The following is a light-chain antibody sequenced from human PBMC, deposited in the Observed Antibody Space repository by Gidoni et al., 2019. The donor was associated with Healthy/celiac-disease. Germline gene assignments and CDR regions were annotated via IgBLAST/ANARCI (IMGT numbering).Light chain of an antibody. Sequence: IVMTQSPATLSVSPGERATLSCRASQSVSSNLAWYQQKPGQAPRLLIYGASTRATGIPARFSGSGSGTEFTLTISSLQSEDFAVYYCQQYNNWSTFGQETRLEIK. CDR3: QQYNNWST. J-gene: IGKJ5*01. CDR2: GAS. CDR1: QSVSSN. V-gene: IGKV3-15*01.